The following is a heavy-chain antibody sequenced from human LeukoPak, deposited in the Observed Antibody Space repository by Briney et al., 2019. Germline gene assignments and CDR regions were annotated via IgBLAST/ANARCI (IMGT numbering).Heavy chain of an antibody. J-gene: IGHJ1*01. CDR3: ARSTRRDTEVALAEYFQH. Sequence: GGSLRLSCAASGFTLSGYAMSWIRQAPGKGLEWVSYISSSGSTIYYADSVKGRFTISRDNAQNSLSLQMNSLRAEDTAVYYCARSTRRDTEVALAEYFQHWGQGTLVTVSS. CDR2: ISSSGSTI. CDR1: GFTLSGYA. D-gene: IGHD5-18*01. V-gene: IGHV3-11*01.